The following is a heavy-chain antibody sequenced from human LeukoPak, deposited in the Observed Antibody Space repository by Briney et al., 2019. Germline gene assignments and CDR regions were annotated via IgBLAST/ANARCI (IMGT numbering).Heavy chain of an antibody. V-gene: IGHV3-30*19. CDR3: AKQMAVDYFDY. D-gene: IGHD5-24*01. J-gene: IGHJ4*02. CDR1: GFTFSSYG. Sequence: AGRSLRLSCAASGFTFSSYGMHWVRQAPGKGLEWVAVISYDGKNEYYTDSVKGRFTISRDNAKNTVYLQMNSLKPEDTAVYYCAKQMAVDYFDYWGQGTLVTVSS. CDR2: ISYDGKNE.